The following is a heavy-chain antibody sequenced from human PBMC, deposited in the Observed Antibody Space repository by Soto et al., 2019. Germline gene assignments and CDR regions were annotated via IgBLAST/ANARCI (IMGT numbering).Heavy chain of an antibody. V-gene: IGHV3-21*01. CDR3: ALMTTVTTSSDY. CDR1: GFTFSSYS. D-gene: IGHD4-17*01. J-gene: IGHJ4*02. Sequence: GGSLRLSCAASGFTFSSYSMNWVRQAPGKGLEWVSSISSSSSYIYYADSVKGRFTISRDNAKNSLYLQMNSLRAEDTAVYYCALMTTVTTSSDYWGQGTLVTVSS. CDR2: ISSSSSYI.